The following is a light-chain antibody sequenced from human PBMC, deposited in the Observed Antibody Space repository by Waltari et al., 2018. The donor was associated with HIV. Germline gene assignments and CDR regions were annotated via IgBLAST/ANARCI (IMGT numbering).Light chain of an antibody. J-gene: IGKJ1*01. Sequence: EIVMTQSPATLSVSPGERATLSCRASRSISSNVAWYQQKPGQAPRPLIYGASTRATGIPARFSGSGSGTEFTLTISSLQSEDSAVYFCQQYNDWPPAWTFGQGTKVEI. CDR2: GAS. V-gene: IGKV3-15*01. CDR1: RSISSN. CDR3: QQYNDWPPAWT.